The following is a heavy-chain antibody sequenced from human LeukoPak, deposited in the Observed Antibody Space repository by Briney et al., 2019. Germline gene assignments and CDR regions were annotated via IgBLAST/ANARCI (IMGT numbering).Heavy chain of an antibody. CDR1: RGSLSGYY. CDR3: ESRRGYYDSSGQGAFDI. Sequence: SETLSLTCAVHRGSLSGYYWSLIRQPPGRGLGWSGEINRSGSVNYNPSLKSRVPVSVDTCKTQFYLKPSSVTAAHTAVYYSESRRGYYDSSGQGAFDIWGQGTLVTVSS. D-gene: IGHD3-22*01. J-gene: IGHJ3*02. CDR2: INRSGSV. V-gene: IGHV4-34*01.